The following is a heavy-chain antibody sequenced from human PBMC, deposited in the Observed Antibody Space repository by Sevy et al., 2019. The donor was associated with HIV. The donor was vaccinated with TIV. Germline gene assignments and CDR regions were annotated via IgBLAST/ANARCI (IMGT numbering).Heavy chain of an antibody. CDR2: ISWNRGSI. CDR1: GFTFDDYA. V-gene: IGHV3-9*03. CDR3: AKDTKWELLSGGYFDY. J-gene: IGHJ4*02. Sequence: GGSLRLSCAASGFTFDDYAMHWVRQAPGKGLEWVSGISWNRGSIGYADSVKGRFPISRDNAKNSLYLQMNSLRAEDMALYYCAKDTKWELLSGGYFDYWGQGTLVTVSS. D-gene: IGHD1-26*01.